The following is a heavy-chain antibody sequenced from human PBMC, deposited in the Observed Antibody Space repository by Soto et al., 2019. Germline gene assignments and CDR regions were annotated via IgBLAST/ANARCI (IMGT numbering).Heavy chain of an antibody. D-gene: IGHD2-15*01. CDR2: INPNGGGR. CDR1: GYTFTGFH. Sequence: GASVKVSCKASGYTFTGFHIHWVRQAPGQGLEWMGWINPNGGGRNYAQKFQGWVTMTRDTSISTAYMELNSLRAEDTAVYYCARDGYCSGGSCYSVPVFDYWGQGTLVTVSS. J-gene: IGHJ4*02. V-gene: IGHV1-2*04. CDR3: ARDGYCSGGSCYSVPVFDY.